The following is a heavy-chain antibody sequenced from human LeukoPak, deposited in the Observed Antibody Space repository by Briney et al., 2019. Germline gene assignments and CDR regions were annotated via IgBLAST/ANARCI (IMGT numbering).Heavy chain of an antibody. CDR1: GFTFSSYS. D-gene: IGHD3-10*01. Sequence: RAGGSLRLSCAASGFTFSSYSMNWVRQAPGKGLEWVSSISSTSSYIYYVDSVKGRFTISRDNAKNSLYLQMNSLRAEDTAVYYCARDAARGSGSNWFDPWGQGTLVTVSS. J-gene: IGHJ5*02. CDR3: ARDAARGSGSNWFDP. V-gene: IGHV3-21*01. CDR2: ISSTSSYI.